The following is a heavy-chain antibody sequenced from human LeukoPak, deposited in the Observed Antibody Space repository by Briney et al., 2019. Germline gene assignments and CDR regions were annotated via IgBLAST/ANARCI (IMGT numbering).Heavy chain of an antibody. CDR3: TTGSSMVQPIHDYYYYYMDV. CDR1: GFTFSNAW. CDR2: IKSKTDGGTT. D-gene: IGHD3-10*01. Sequence: GGSLRLSCAASGFTFSNAWMSWVRQAPGKGLEWVGRIKSKTDGGTTDYAAPVKGRFTISRDDSKNTLYLQMNSLKTEDTAVYYCTTGSSMVQPIHDYYYYYMDVWGKGTTVTVPS. J-gene: IGHJ6*03. V-gene: IGHV3-15*01.